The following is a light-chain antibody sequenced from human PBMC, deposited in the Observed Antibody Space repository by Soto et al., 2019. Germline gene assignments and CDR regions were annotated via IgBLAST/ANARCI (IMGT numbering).Light chain of an antibody. J-gene: IGKJ3*01. CDR2: DAS. CDR1: QDIAKR. Sequence: DIQMTQSPPSLSASVGDSLSMTCQASQDIAKRLNWYQQKTGKAPKLLIYDASNLDAGVPSRFSARASGTDFSSAITSIHPEDISTYLCQQDDDHHQVTFGRGTKVD. CDR3: QQDDDHHQVT. V-gene: IGKV1-33*01.